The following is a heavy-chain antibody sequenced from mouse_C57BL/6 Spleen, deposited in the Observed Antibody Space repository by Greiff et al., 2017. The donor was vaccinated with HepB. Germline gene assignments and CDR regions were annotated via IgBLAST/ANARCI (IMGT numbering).Heavy chain of an antibody. CDR3: AREGDSDYFDY. CDR2: ISDGGSYT. V-gene: IGHV5-4*01. J-gene: IGHJ2*01. Sequence: LVESGGGLVKPGGSLKLSCAASGFTFSSYAMSWVRQTPEKRLEWVATISDGGSYTYYPDNVKGRFTISRDNAKNNLYLQMSHLKSEDTAMYYCAREGDSDYFDYWGQGTTLTVSS. CDR1: GFTFSSYA. D-gene: IGHD3-2*02.